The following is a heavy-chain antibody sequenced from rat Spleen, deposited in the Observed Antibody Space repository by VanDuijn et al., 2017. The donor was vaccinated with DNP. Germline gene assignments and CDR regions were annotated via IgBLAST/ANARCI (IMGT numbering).Heavy chain of an antibody. CDR1: GFAFSNYY. V-gene: IGHV5-25*01. CDR2: ISTGGGNT. CDR3: ARDSTVVRGYFDY. J-gene: IGHJ2*01. Sequence: EVQLVESGGGLVQPGRSMKLSCAASGFAFSNYYMAWVRQVPTKGLEWVASISTGGGNTYYRDSVKGRFTISRDNAKSTLYLQMDSLRSEDTATYHCARDSTVVRGYFDYWGQGVMVTVSS. D-gene: IGHD1-1*01.